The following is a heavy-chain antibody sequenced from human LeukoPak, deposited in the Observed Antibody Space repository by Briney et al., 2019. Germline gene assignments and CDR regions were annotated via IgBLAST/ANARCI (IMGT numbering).Heavy chain of an antibody. Sequence: GRSLRLSCPVSGFAFSTFAMHWVRQAPRKGLEWVAVISYDGSNQYYADSVKGRFTISRDNSKTTLYLQMNSLRAEDTAVYYCARWAYFHDSSGYFFDKWGQGTLVTVSS. V-gene: IGHV3-30*01. D-gene: IGHD3-22*01. CDR1: GFAFSTFA. CDR2: ISYDGSNQ. CDR3: ARWAYFHDSSGYFFDK. J-gene: IGHJ4*02.